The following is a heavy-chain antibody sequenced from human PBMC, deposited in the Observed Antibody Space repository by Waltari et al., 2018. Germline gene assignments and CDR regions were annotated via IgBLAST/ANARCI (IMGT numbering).Heavy chain of an antibody. CDR1: GGSIRTYF. J-gene: IGHJ3*02. V-gene: IGHV4-4*07. CDR2: FYIGETA. CDR3: ARGGDRISASGRNAYDI. D-gene: IGHD2-15*01. Sequence: QVQLQESGPGLVKPSETLSLTCTVSGGSIRTYFWSWIRQPAGKGLEWIGRFYIGETANYNPSLKSRVAMSVDTSNNQFSLEVNSVTAADTAMYFCARGGDRISASGRNAYDIWGQGTMVIVSS.